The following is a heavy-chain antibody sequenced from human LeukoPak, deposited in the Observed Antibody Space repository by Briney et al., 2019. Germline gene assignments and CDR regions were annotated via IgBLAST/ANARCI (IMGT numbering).Heavy chain of an antibody. J-gene: IGHJ6*03. D-gene: IGHD6-13*01. CDR3: ARGLGQPYYYYYYMDV. Sequence: KPSETLSLTCAVYGGSFSGYYWSWIRQPPGKGLEWIGEINHSGSTNYNPSLKSRVTISVDTSKNQFSLKLSSVTAADTAVYYCARGLGQPYYYYYYMDVWGKGTTVTVPS. CDR2: INHSGST. V-gene: IGHV4-34*01. CDR1: GGSFSGYY.